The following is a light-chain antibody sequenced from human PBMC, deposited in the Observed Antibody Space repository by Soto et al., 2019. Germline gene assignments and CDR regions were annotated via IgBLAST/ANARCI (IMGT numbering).Light chain of an antibody. Sequence: DLQMTQSPSSLSASVGARVTITCRASQTISSHLNWYQQKQGKAPNLLVYAASSLQSGVPSRFTGSGSGTDVTLTISSLQPEDGATYVCQQSYTTPITFGQGTRLEIK. CDR1: QTISSH. J-gene: IGKJ5*01. V-gene: IGKV1-39*01. CDR2: AAS. CDR3: QQSYTTPIT.